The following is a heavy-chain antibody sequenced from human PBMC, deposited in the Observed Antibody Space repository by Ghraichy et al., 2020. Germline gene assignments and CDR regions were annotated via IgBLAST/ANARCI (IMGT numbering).Heavy chain of an antibody. CDR2: IKKDGSEK. CDR3: ARDLGSGWYFDY. V-gene: IGHV3-7*01. J-gene: IGHJ4*02. D-gene: IGHD6-19*01. Sequence: GGSLRLSCAASGFIFSSYWMSWVRQAPGKGLEWVANIKKDGSEKYYVDSVKGRFTISRDNAKNSLYLQMNSLRAEDPAVYYCARDLGSGWYFDYWGQGTLVTVSS. CDR1: GFIFSSYW.